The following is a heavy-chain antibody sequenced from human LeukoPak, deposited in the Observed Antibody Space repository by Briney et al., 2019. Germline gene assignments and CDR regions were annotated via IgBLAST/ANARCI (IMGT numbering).Heavy chain of an antibody. CDR3: ATSGLRGDYYMDV. CDR2: INPNSGGT. J-gene: IGHJ6*03. Sequence: ASVKVSCKASGYTFTGYYMHWVRQAPGQGLEWMGWINPNSGGTNYAQKFQGGVTMTRDTSISTAYMELSRLRSDDTAVYYCATSGLRGDYYMDVWGKGTTVTISS. V-gene: IGHV1-2*02. D-gene: IGHD5-12*01. CDR1: GYTFTGYY.